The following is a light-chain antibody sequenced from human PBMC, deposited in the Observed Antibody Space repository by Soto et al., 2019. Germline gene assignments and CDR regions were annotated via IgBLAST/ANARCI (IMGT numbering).Light chain of an antibody. Sequence: QSVLTQPPSVSGTPGQRVIISCSGSRSNIGSNSVSWYQQLPGTAPKLLIYINDQRPSGVPDRFSGSTSGTSVSLAISGLQSEDEADYYCASWDDRLKGYVFGTGTRSPS. V-gene: IGLV1-44*01. CDR1: RSNIGSNS. CDR3: ASWDDRLKGYV. J-gene: IGLJ1*01. CDR2: IND.